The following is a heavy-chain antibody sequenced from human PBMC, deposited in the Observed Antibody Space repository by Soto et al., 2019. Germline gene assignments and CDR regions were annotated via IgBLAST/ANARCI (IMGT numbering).Heavy chain of an antibody. J-gene: IGHJ4*02. CDR3: ARDGIGSVAFWGYLDY. V-gene: IGHV3-23*01. D-gene: IGHD3-16*01. CDR2: ISGSGGST. Sequence: GGSLRLSCAASGFTFSSYAMSWVRQAPGKGLEWVSAISGSGGSTYYADAVKGRFTISRDNSKNMLYLEMSSLRVEVTALYYCARDGIGSVAFWGYLDYWGQGTLVTVSS. CDR1: GFTFSSYA.